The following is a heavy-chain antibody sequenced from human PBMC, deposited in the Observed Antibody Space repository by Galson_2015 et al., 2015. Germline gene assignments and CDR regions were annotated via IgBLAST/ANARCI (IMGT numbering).Heavy chain of an antibody. Sequence: SLRLSCAASGFTFSSYGMHWVRQAPGKGLEWVAVIWYDGSNKYYADSVKGRFTISRDNSKNTLYLQMNSLRAEDTAVYYCARGYMDIVVVDAFDIWGQGTMVTVSS. CDR1: GFTFSSYG. J-gene: IGHJ3*02. D-gene: IGHD2-15*01. V-gene: IGHV3-33*01. CDR3: ARGYMDIVVVDAFDI. CDR2: IWYDGSNK.